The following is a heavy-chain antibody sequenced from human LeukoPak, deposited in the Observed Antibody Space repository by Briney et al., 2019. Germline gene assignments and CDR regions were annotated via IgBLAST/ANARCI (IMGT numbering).Heavy chain of an antibody. D-gene: IGHD6-19*01. Sequence: ASVKVSCKASGYTFTSYDINWVRQATGQGLEWMGWMNPNSGNTGYAQKFQGRVTITADESTSTAYMELSSLRSEDTAVYYCARLRSSGRMNMDVWGQGTTVTVSS. J-gene: IGHJ6*02. CDR2: MNPNSGNT. V-gene: IGHV1-8*01. CDR1: GYTFTSYD. CDR3: ARLRSSGRMNMDV.